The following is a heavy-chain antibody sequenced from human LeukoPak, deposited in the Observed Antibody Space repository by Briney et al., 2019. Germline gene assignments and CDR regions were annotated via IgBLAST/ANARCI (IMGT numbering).Heavy chain of an antibody. CDR1: GFNFMTYG. Sequence: TGRSLRLSCAASGFNFMTYGMHWVRQAPGKGLEWVAFVSYDGSKRFFGESVKGRFTIARDNSENTVSLQMNTLKTEDTAVYYCAKGLRWFGDFYFNFFDHWGQGILVTVSS. V-gene: IGHV3-30*18. CDR2: VSYDGSKR. J-gene: IGHJ4*02. CDR3: AKGLRWFGDFYFNFFDH. D-gene: IGHD3-10*01.